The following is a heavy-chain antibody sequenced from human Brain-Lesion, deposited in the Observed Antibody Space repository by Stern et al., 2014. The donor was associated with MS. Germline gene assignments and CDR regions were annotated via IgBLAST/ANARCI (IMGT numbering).Heavy chain of an antibody. CDR3: AGEEDIRYCSGGSCTGNWFDP. D-gene: IGHD2-15*01. V-gene: IGHV4-39*01. CDR1: GGSVSSTSYA. J-gene: IGHJ5*02. Sequence: QVQLVESGPGLVKPSETLSLTCTVAGGSVSSTSYAWAWIRQPPGKGLEWIGTIYYSGNTYYSPSLKSRLTISLEPSKNQFSLPLGSVTAADTAVYYCAGEEDIRYCSGGSCTGNWFDPWGQGTLVTVSS. CDR2: IYYSGNT.